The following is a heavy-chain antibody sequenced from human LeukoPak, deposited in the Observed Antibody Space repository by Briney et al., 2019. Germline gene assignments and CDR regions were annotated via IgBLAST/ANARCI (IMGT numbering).Heavy chain of an antibody. CDR1: GGTFSSYA. Sequence: ASVKVSGKASGGTFSSYAISWVRQAPGQGLEWMGGIIPIFGTANYAQKFQGRVTITADKSTSTAYMELSSLRSEDTAVYYCARGRGAGPFDYWGQGTLVTVSS. V-gene: IGHV1-69*06. CDR3: ARGRGAGPFDY. D-gene: IGHD6-19*01. J-gene: IGHJ4*02. CDR2: IIPIFGTA.